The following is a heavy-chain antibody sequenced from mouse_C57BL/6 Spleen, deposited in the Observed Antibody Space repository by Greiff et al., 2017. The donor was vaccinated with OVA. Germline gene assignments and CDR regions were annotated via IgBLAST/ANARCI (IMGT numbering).Heavy chain of an antibody. CDR2: ISSGSSTI. V-gene: IGHV5-17*01. Sequence: DVQLQASWGGLVKPGGSLKLSCAASGFTFSDYGMHWVRQAPEKGLEWVAYISSGSSTIYYADTVKGRFTISRDNAKNTLFLQMTSLRSEDTAMYYCARGLLLYFDYWGQGTTLTVSS. CDR3: ARGLLLYFDY. D-gene: IGHD1-1*01. J-gene: IGHJ2*01. CDR1: GFTFSDYG.